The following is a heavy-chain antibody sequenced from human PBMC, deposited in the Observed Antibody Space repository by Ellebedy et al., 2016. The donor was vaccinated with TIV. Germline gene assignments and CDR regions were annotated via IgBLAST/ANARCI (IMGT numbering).Heavy chain of an antibody. CDR2: ISGSDGGT. D-gene: IGHD6-13*01. CDR1: GFTFSNYA. V-gene: IGHV3-23*01. Sequence: GESLKISXAASGFTFSNYAMSWVRQAPGKGLEWVSAISGSDGGTYYAGSVKGRFTISRDNSKNTLFLLMNSLRAEDTAIYYCAKGIVIGGAAIDSWGQGTLVTVSS. J-gene: IGHJ4*02. CDR3: AKGIVIGGAAIDS.